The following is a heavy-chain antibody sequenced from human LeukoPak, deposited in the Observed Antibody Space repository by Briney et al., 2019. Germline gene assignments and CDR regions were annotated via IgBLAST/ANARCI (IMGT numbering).Heavy chain of an antibody. CDR2: ISAYNGNT. CDR1: GYTFTSYG. CDR3: ARVVTKPYYYYYYMDV. J-gene: IGHJ6*03. V-gene: IGHV1-18*01. Sequence: ASVKVSCTASGYTFTSYGISWVRQSPGQGLEWMGWISAYNGNTNYAQKLQGRVIMTTDTSTSTAYMELRSLRSDDTAVYYCARVVTKPYYYYYYMDVWGKGTTVTVSS. D-gene: IGHD2-21*01.